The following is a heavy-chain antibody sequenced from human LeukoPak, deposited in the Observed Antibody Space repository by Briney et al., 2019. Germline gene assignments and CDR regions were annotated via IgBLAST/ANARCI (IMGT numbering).Heavy chain of an antibody. Sequence: PGGSLRLSCVVSGFTVSSTYMSWVRQAPGRGLEWVSSIYTGGSSYTADSVKGRFTISRDSSKNTLYLHMYSLKVDDTAVYFCASKLLPDAEKGFAYWGRGTLVTVSS. V-gene: IGHV3-53*01. D-gene: IGHD2-15*01. CDR2: IYTGGSS. CDR1: GFTVSSTY. CDR3: ASKLLPDAEKGFAY. J-gene: IGHJ4*02.